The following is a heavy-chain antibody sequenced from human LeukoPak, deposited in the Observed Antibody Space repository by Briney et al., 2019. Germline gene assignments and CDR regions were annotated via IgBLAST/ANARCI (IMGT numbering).Heavy chain of an antibody. V-gene: IGHV3-23*01. J-gene: IGHJ4*02. CDR1: GITFSSYA. Sequence: PGGSLRLSCAASGITFSSYAMSWVRQAPGKGLGWVSAISGSGGSTYYADSVKGRFTISRDNYKNTLYLQMNSLRGEDTAVYYCAKDLITMVRGPFDYWGQGTPVTVSS. CDR2: ISGSGGST. CDR3: AKDLITMVRGPFDY. D-gene: IGHD3-10*01.